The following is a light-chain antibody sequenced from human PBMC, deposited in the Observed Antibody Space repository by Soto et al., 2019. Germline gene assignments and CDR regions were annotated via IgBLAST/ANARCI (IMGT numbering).Light chain of an antibody. J-gene: IGLJ2*01. CDR2: SDN. CDR1: SFNIGSNS. V-gene: IGLV1-44*01. CDR3: AAWDDSLNGLV. Sequence: QPVLTQPPSASGTPGQRVTISCSGSSFNIGSNSVNWYQQLPGTAPKLLIYSDNQRPAGVPDRFSGSKSGTSVSLTVSGLQSEDEADYYCAAWDDSLNGLVFGGGTKVTVL.